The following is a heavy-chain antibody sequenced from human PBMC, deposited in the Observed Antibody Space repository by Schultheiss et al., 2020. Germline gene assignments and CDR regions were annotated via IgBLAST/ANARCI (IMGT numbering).Heavy chain of an antibody. CDR3: ARSEAGLDY. D-gene: IGHD6-19*01. J-gene: IGHJ4*02. V-gene: IGHV4-30-2*01. CDR1: GGSISSGGYS. CDR2: IYHSGST. Sequence: SQTLSLTCAVSGGSISSGGYSWSWIRQPPGKGLEWIGYIYHSGSTYYNPSLKSRVTISVDRSKNQFSLKLSSVTAADTAVYYCARSEAGLDYWGQGTLVTVSS.